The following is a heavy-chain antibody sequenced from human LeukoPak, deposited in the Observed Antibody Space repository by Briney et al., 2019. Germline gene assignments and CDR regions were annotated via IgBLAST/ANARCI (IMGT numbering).Heavy chain of an antibody. CDR3: ARVTGSGYLGMDV. J-gene: IGHJ6*04. D-gene: IGHD3-22*01. Sequence: SETLSLTCTVSRGSTSSSSYYWGWIRQPPGKGLEWIGSIYYSGSTYYNPSLKSRVTIPVDTSKNQFSLKLSSVTAADRAVYYCARVTGSGYLGMDVWGKGTTVTVSS. CDR2: IYYSGST. CDR1: RGSTSSSSYY. V-gene: IGHV4-39*07.